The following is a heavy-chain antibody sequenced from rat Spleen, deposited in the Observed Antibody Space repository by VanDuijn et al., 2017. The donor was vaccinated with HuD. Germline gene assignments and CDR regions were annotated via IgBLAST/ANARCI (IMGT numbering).Heavy chain of an antibody. V-gene: IGHV2-15*01. D-gene: IGHD1-1*01. CDR3: TRGITTVVTDYFDY. J-gene: IGHJ2*01. CDR1: GFSLTSNT. Sequence: QVQLKESGPGLVQPSQTLSLTCTVSGFSLTSNTVSWVRQPPGKGLEWMGVIWHTGGTRYNSALKSRLSISRDTSKSQVFLKMNSLQTEDTAIYFCTRGITTVVTDYFDYWGQGVMVTVSS. CDR2: IWHTGGT.